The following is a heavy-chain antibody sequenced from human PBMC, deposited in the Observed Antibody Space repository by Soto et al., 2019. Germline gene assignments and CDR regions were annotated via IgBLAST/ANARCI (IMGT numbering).Heavy chain of an antibody. J-gene: IGHJ3*02. D-gene: IGHD1-7*01. Sequence: GGSLRLSCAASGFTFSSYGMHWVRQAPGKGLEWVAVIWYDGSNKYYADSVKGRFTISRDNSKNTLYLQMNSLRAEDTAVYYCATETRGANSIYAFDIWGQATMVTVSS. CDR3: ATETRGANSIYAFDI. V-gene: IGHV3-33*01. CDR1: GFTFSSYG. CDR2: IWYDGSNK.